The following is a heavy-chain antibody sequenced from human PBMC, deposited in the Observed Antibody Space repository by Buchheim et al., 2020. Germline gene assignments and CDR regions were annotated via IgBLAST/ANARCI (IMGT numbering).Heavy chain of an antibody. Sequence: QVQLVQSGAEVKKPGASVKVSCKTSGYTFYNYGISWVRQAHGQGLEWMGWMNPNSGNTGYAQKFQGRVTMTRNTSISTAYMELSSLRSEDTAVYYCARGGGRVFGVVTNYYYYGMDVWGQGTT. V-gene: IGHV1-8*01. D-gene: IGHD3-3*01. CDR3: ARGGGRVFGVVTNYYYYGMDV. J-gene: IGHJ6*02. CDR2: MNPNSGNT. CDR1: GYTFYNYG.